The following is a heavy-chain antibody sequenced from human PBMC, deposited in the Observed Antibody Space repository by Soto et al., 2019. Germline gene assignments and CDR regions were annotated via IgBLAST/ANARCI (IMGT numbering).Heavy chain of an antibody. CDR3: ARGAEYYYDSSGYYYFDY. Sequence: GGSLRLSCAASGFTFSSYWMHWVRQAPGKGLVWVSRINSDGSSTSYADSVKGRFTISRDNAKNTLYLQMNSLRAEDTAVYYCARGAEYYYDSSGYYYFDYWGQGTLVTVSS. V-gene: IGHV3-74*01. D-gene: IGHD3-22*01. J-gene: IGHJ4*02. CDR2: INSDGSST. CDR1: GFTFSSYW.